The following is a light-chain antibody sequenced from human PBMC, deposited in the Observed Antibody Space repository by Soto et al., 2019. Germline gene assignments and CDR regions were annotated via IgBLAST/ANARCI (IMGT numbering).Light chain of an antibody. CDR1: QSVSSSD. Sequence: EIVLTQSPGTLSLSPGERATLSCRASQSVSSSDLAWYQQKPGQAPRLLICGASSRATGIPDRFSGSGSGTDFTLTISRLEPEDFAVYYCQQYGSSGTFGQGTKVDIK. J-gene: IGKJ1*01. V-gene: IGKV3-20*01. CDR3: QQYGSSGT. CDR2: GAS.